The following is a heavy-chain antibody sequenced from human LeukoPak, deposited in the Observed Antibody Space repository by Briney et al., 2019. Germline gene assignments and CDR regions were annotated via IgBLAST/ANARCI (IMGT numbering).Heavy chain of an antibody. CDR1: GGSFSGYY. Sequence: PSETLSLTCAVYGGSFSGYYWSWIRQLPGKGLEWIGEINHSGSTNYNPSLKSRVTISVDTSKNQFSLKLSSVTAADTAVYYCARVGVVVPAAGWFDPWGQGTLVTVSS. V-gene: IGHV4-34*01. CDR3: ARVGVVVPAAGWFDP. D-gene: IGHD2-2*01. J-gene: IGHJ5*02. CDR2: INHSGST.